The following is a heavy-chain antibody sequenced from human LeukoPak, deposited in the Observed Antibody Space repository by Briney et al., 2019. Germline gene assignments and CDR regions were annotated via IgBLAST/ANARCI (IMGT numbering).Heavy chain of an antibody. J-gene: IGHJ4*02. V-gene: IGHV3-30*18. CDR1: GFTFSTYG. CDR3: AKGQELDY. Sequence: PGGSLRLSCTTSGFTFSTYGMHWVRQAPGRGLEWVALLSFDGKNKYYADSVKGRFTVSRDNSKNTLYLQMNRLRDDDTAVYYCAKGQELDYWGQGTLVIASS. CDR2: LSFDGKNK.